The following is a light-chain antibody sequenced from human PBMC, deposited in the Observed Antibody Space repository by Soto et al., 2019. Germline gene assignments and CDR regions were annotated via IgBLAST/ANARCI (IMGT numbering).Light chain of an antibody. CDR2: GAS. V-gene: IGKV3-15*01. Sequence: EIVMTQSPATLSVSPGERATLSCRASQTVSSNLAWYQQKPGQAPRLLIYGASTRAPGIPARFSGSGSGTEFTLTISSLQSEDFAVYSGQQYNDWPQFTIGTGTRVDIK. CDR3: QQYNDWPQFT. CDR1: QTVSSN. J-gene: IGKJ3*01.